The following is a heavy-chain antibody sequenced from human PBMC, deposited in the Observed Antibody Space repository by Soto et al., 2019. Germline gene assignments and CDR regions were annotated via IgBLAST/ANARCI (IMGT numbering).Heavy chain of an antibody. CDR1: GGSISSGGYY. CDR3: ARGSSIAGLYYGMDV. CDR2: NYYSGIT. J-gene: IGHJ6*02. V-gene: IGHV4-31*03. Sequence: QVQLQESGPGLVKPSQTLSLTCTVSGGSISSGGYYWTWIRQHPGKGLEWIGYNYYSGITYYNPSHTSRVTTALDTSKNQIAPKLSTVTAADTAVYYCARGSSIAGLYYGMDVWGQGATVTVSS. D-gene: IGHD6-6*01.